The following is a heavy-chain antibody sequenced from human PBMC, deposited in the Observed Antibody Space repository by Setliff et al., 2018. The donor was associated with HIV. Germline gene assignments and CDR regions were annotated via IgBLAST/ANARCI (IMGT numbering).Heavy chain of an antibody. V-gene: IGHV4-4*08. J-gene: IGHJ4*02. CDR2: MFTSGRT. CDR1: GAPLSSYY. CDR3: ARAGRYSSGWAPFDC. D-gene: IGHD6-19*01. Sequence: SETLSLTCTVSGAPLSSYYLNWIRQPPGKGLEWIGHMFTSGRTNYNPSLKSRVTVSVDTSKNQFSLNLSSVTAADTAVYYCARAGRYSSGWAPFDCWGQGTLVTVSS.